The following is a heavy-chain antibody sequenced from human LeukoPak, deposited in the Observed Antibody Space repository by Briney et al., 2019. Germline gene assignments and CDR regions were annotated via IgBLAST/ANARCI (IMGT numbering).Heavy chain of an antibody. CDR2: INHSGGA. J-gene: IGHJ6*03. CDR1: GGSFSNYY. D-gene: IGHD2-15*01. V-gene: IGHV4-34*01. CDR3: AREPYCSGGSCGGYYYYYMDV. Sequence: PSETLSLTCAVYGGSFSNYYWNWIRQPPGRGLEWIGEINHSGGANYNPSLKSRVAISVDTSNNQVSLKLRTVTAADTAVYYCAREPYCSGGSCGGYYYYYMDVWGKGTTVTVSS.